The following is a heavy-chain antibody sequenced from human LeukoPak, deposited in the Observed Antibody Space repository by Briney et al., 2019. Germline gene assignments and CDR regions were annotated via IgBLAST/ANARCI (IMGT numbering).Heavy chain of an antibody. V-gene: IGHV4-59*08. CDR2: MYDSVRT. Sequence: SETLSLTCTVPGGSMSSHHWSWIRQPPGKELEWIGYMYDSVRTKDNPSLQSRLTLSADTSKNQFSLKLSSVTAADTAVYYCTRHPATVTMAADYWGQGTLVTVSS. CDR3: TRHPATVTMAADY. D-gene: IGHD4-17*01. CDR1: GGSMSSHH. J-gene: IGHJ4*02.